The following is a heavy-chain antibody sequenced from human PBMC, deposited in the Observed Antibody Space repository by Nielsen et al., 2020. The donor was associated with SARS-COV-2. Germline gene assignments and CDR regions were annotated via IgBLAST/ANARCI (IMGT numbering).Heavy chain of an antibody. Sequence: GESLKISCVVSGFNFRGYWMTWVRQAPGKGLEWVGNIKLDGSEKYYVDSVKGRFTISRDNARNTLYLQMNSLRVEDTAVYYCARALEFYGDYLSFDYWGQGTLVTVSS. D-gene: IGHD4-17*01. CDR2: IKLDGSEK. CDR3: ARALEFYGDYLSFDY. V-gene: IGHV3-7*04. J-gene: IGHJ4*02. CDR1: GFNFRGYW.